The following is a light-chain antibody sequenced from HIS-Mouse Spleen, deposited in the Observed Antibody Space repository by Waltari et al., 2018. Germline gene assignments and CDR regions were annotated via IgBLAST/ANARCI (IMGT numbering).Light chain of an antibody. V-gene: IGLV3-25*03. J-gene: IGLJ3*02. CDR1: ALPKQY. CDR3: QSADSSGTGWV. CDR2: KDS. Sequence: SYELTQPPSVSVSPGQTARITCSGDALPKQYAYWYQQKPGQAPGLGIYKDSERPSGIPERVSGSSSGTTVTLTISGVQAEDEADYYCQSADSSGTGWVFGGGTKLTVL.